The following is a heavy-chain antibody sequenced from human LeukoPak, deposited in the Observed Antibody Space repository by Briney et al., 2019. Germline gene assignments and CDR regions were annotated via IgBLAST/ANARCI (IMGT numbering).Heavy chain of an antibody. CDR1: GGSISSYY. J-gene: IGHJ4*02. D-gene: IGHD3-22*01. V-gene: IGHV4-59*01. Sequence: SETLSLTCTVSGGSISSYYWSWIRQPPGKGLEWIGYIYYSGSTNYNPSLKSRVTISVDTSKNQFSLKLSSVTAADTAVCYCASSSDSSGYWIDPFDYWGQGTLVTVSS. CDR3: ASSSDSSGYWIDPFDY. CDR2: IYYSGST.